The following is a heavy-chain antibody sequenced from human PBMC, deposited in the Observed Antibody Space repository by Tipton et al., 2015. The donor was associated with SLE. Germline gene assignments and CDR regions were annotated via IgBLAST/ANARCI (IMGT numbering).Heavy chain of an antibody. V-gene: IGHV4-34*01. Sequence: LRLSCVASGLSFSTYDMNWVRQAPGKGLEWVGEVHHTGGNNYNPSLRSRVTISMDTSKSQFSLTLKSVTAADTAVYFCARGELIEGFDPWGQGTLVTVAA. J-gene: IGHJ5*02. CDR1: GLSFSTYD. D-gene: IGHD3-22*01. CDR2: VHHTGGN. CDR3: ARGELIEGFDP.